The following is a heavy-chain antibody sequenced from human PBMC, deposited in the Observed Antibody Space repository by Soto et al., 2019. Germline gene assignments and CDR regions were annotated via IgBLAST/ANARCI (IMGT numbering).Heavy chain of an antibody. J-gene: IGHJ3*02. CDR1: GYSFTSYW. D-gene: IGHD6-19*01. CDR2: IYPGDSDT. CDR3: SSLGYSSGWYAFDI. V-gene: IGHV5-51*01. Sequence: GESMKISCKGSGYSFTSYWIGWVRQMPGKGLEWMGIIYPGDSDTRYSPSFQSQVTISAVKSISTAYLQWSSLKASDTSMSYCSSLGYSSGWYAFDIWGQGTMVTVSS.